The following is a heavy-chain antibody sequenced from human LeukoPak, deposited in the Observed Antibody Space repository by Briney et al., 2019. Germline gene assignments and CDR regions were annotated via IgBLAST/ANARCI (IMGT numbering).Heavy chain of an antibody. CDR3: ARVNYGDYSDY. J-gene: IGHJ4*02. CDR2: INSDGSST. Sequence: GGSLRLSCAASGFTFSSYWMHWVRQAPGKGRVWVSRINSDGSSTSYADSVKGRFTISRDNAKNTLYLQMNSLRAEDTAVYYCARVNYGDYSDYWGQGTLVTVSS. CDR1: GFTFSSYW. D-gene: IGHD4-17*01. V-gene: IGHV3-74*01.